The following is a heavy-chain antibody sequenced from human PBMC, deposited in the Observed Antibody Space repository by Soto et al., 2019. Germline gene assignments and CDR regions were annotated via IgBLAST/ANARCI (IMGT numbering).Heavy chain of an antibody. J-gene: IGHJ5*01. D-gene: IGHD2-21*02. CDR3: AVITVCCRADGYVDSFDS. V-gene: IGHV2-26*01. Sequence: PTEHLTLTGTVGGLSGSRGRPGVSCSRQPPGSALEWLAKIFSKDDKSYSTALKSRLTISKNAPRSQVVLNITNMDHVDSPTYCSAVITVCCRADGYVDSFDSWGQGTLVTVSS. CDR1: GLSGSRGRPG. CDR2: IFSKDDK.